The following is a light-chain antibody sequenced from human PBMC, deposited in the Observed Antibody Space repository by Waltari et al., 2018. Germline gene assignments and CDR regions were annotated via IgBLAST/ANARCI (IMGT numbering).Light chain of an antibody. V-gene: IGLV2-23*01. CDR3: CSYAGSSTLL. J-gene: IGLJ2*01. Sequence: QSALTQPASVSGSPGQSITVSCTGTSSDVGRYNLVSWYQQPPGKAPKLMIYEGSKRPSGVSNRFSGSKSGNTASLTISGLQAEDEADYYCCSYAGSSTLLFGGGTKVTVL. CDR1: SSDVGRYNL. CDR2: EGS.